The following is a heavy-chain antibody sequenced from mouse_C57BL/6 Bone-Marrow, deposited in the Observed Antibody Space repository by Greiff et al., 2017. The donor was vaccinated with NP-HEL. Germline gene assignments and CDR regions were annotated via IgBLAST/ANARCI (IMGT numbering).Heavy chain of an antibody. CDR3: ARGDGHYFFCAMDY. Sequence: VQLQQPGAELVMPGASVKLSCKASGYTFTSYWMHWVKQRPGQGLEWIGEIDPSDSYTNYNQKFKGKATLTADKSSSTAYMQLSSLTSEDSAVYYCARGDGHYFFCAMDYWGQGTSVTVSS. J-gene: IGHJ4*01. V-gene: IGHV1-69*01. D-gene: IGHD2-3*01. CDR2: IDPSDSYT. CDR1: GYTFTSYW.